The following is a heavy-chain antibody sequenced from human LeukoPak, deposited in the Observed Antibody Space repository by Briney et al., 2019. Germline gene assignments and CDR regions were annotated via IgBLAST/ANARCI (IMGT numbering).Heavy chain of an antibody. V-gene: IGHV3-21*01. CDR2: ISSSSSYI. Sequence: PGGSLRLSCAASGFTFSSYSMNWVRQAPGKGLEWVSSISSSSSYIYYADSVKGRFTISRDNAKNSLYLQMNSLRAEDTAVYYCAGDSSGWNLNFDYWGQGTLVTVSS. D-gene: IGHD6-19*01. J-gene: IGHJ4*02. CDR1: GFTFSSYS. CDR3: AGDSSGWNLNFDY.